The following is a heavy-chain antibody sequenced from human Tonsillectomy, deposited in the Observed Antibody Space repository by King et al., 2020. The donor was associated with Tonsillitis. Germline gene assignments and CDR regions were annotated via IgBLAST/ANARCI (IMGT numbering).Heavy chain of an antibody. CDR1: GFTFGDYG. Sequence: VQLVESGGNVVRPGGSLRLSCAASGFTFGDYGMSWVRQAPGKGLEWVSGINWNGGGTGYADSVKGRFTISRENAKSSLYLQMNSLRAEDTAFYYSARDGVVLGSWQHSNYYRMDVWGQGTTFTVSS. J-gene: IGHJ6*02. D-gene: IGHD6-13*01. CDR3: ARDGVVLGSWQHSNYYRMDV. V-gene: IGHV3-20*04. CDR2: INWNGGGT.